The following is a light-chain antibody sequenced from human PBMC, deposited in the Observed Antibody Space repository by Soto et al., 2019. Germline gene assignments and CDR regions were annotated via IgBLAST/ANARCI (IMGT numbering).Light chain of an antibody. CDR1: QSVSNNY. CDR3: QQYNNWPWT. J-gene: IGKJ1*01. CDR2: GAS. Sequence: EIVLTQSPGTLSLSPGERATLSCSASQSVSNNYLAWYQQKPGQAPRLLIYGASNRATGIPDRFSGSGSGTDFTLTISRLEPEDFAVYYCQQYNNWPWTFGQGTKVDIK. V-gene: IGKV3-20*01.